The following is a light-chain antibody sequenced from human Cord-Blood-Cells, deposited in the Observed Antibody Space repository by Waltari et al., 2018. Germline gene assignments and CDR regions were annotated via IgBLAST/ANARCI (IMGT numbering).Light chain of an antibody. Sequence: EIVLTQSPGTLSLSPGERATLSCRASQSVSSSYLAWYQQKPGQAPRLHIYGASSRATGIPDRISGSGSGTDFTLTISRLEPEDFAVYYCQQYGSSPPITFGQGTRLEIK. CDR3: QQYGSSPPIT. V-gene: IGKV3-20*01. CDR2: GAS. CDR1: QSVSSSY. J-gene: IGKJ5*01.